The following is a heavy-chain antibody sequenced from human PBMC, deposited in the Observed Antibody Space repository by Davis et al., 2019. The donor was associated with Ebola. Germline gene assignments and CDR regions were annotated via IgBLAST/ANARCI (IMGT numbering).Heavy chain of an antibody. CDR1: GDSVSSGG. V-gene: IGHV6-1*01. Sequence: HSQTLSLTCAISGDSVSSGGWNWIRQSPSRGLEWLGRTYYSSKWYNDYSVSVKSRITINPDTSKNQFSLHLNSVTPEDTAVYYCARGWLRGGMDVWGEGTTVTV. CDR3: ARGWLRGGMDV. D-gene: IGHD5-18*01. J-gene: IGHJ6*02. CDR2: TYYSSKWYN.